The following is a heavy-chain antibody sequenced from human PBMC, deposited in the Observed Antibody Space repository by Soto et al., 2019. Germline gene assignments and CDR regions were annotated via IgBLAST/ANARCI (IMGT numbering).Heavy chain of an antibody. J-gene: IGHJ4*02. V-gene: IGHV4-59*01. CDR1: GGSIGSYY. D-gene: IGHD4-17*01. CDR2: IYYSGST. Sequence: PSDTLCLTCTVSGGSIGSYYWSWIRQPPGKGLEWIGYIYYSGSTNYNPSLKSRVTISVDTSKNQFSLKLSSVTAADTAVYYCARSVSDDYGDYVGCFDCWGQGTLVTVSS. CDR3: ARSVSDDYGDYVGCFDC.